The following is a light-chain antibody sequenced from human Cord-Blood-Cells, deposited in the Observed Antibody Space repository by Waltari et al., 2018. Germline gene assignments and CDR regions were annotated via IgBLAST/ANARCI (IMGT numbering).Light chain of an antibody. CDR2: DDS. CDR3: QVWDSSSDHPV. CDR1: NIGSKS. Sequence: SYVLTQPPSVSVAPGKTARITCGGNNIGSKSVHWYQHKPGKAPVLVVYDDSDRPSGIPGRFSGSNSGNTATLTISRVEAGDEADYYCQVWDSSSDHPVFGTGTKVTVL. V-gene: IGLV3-21*03. J-gene: IGLJ1*01.